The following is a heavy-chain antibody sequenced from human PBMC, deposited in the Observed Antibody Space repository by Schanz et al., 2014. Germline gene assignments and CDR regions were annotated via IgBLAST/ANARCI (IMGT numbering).Heavy chain of an antibody. V-gene: IGHV1-2*06. CDR2: INPNTGGT. CDR3: AREAAASARWFDP. Sequence: QVQLVQSGAEVKKPGASVKVSCKASGYTFTAYFIHWVRQAPGQGLEWMGRINPNTGGTNFAQKFQGRVTMTRDTSITTAYMDLSGLTSDDTAVYYCAREAAASARWFDPWGQGTLVTVSS. D-gene: IGHD6-13*01. CDR1: GYTFTAYF. J-gene: IGHJ5*02.